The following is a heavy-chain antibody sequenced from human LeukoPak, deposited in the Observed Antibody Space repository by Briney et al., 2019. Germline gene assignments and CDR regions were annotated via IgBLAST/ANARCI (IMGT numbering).Heavy chain of an antibody. Sequence: PGGSLRLSCAASGFTFSSYAMSWVRQAPGKGLEWVSAISGSGGSTYYADSVKGRFTISRDNSKNTLYLQMNSLRAEDTAVYYCAKDQRIVGAMPVLLFDYWGQGTLVTVSS. CDR1: GFTFSSYA. J-gene: IGHJ4*02. D-gene: IGHD1-26*01. CDR3: AKDQRIVGAMPVLLFDY. CDR2: ISGSGGST. V-gene: IGHV3-23*01.